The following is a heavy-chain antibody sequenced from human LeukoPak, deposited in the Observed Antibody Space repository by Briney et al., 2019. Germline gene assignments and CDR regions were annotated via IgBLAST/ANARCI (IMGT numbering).Heavy chain of an antibody. CDR3: ARVAMYYDNSGYLDY. CDR1: GGSISSFY. D-gene: IGHD3-22*01. J-gene: IGHJ4*02. CDR2: IYYSGST. V-gene: IGHV4-59*01. Sequence: PSETLSLTCTVSGGSISSFYWSWIRQPPGKGLEWIGYIYYSGSTNYNPSLKSRVTISVDTSKNQFSLNLSSVTAADTAVYYCARVAMYYDNSGYLDYWGQGTLVTVSS.